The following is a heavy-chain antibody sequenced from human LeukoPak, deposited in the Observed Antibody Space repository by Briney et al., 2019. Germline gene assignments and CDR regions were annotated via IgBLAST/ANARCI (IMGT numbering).Heavy chain of an antibody. Sequence: GGSLRLSCAASGFTFSSYWMHWVRQAPGKGLVWVSRINTDGSSASYADSVKGRFTISRDNAKNTLYLQMNSLRAEDTAVYYCARPIRGAYWFFDLWGRGTLVTVSS. CDR2: INTDGSSA. J-gene: IGHJ2*01. CDR1: GFTFSSYW. D-gene: IGHD3-3*02. CDR3: ARPIRGAYWFFDL. V-gene: IGHV3-74*01.